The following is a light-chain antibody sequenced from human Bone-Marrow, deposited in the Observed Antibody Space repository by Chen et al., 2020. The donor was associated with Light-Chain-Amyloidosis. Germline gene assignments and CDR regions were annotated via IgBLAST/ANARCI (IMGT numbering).Light chain of an antibody. CDR1: QGIRND. Sequence: AIQMTQSPSSLSASVGDRVTITCRASQGIRNDLAWYQQKPEKAPTLLIYAASSLQSGVPSRFSGSGSDTDFTLTISSLQPEDFATYYCLQDYSYPRTFGPGTKVDFK. J-gene: IGKJ3*01. CDR2: AAS. V-gene: IGKV1-6*01. CDR3: LQDYSYPRT.